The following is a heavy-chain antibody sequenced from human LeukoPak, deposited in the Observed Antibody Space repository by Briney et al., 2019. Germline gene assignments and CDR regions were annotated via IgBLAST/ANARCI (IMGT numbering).Heavy chain of an antibody. D-gene: IGHD3-22*01. CDR3: ARDAGRGYYDSSGYYYAFDY. CDR1: GGSVSSYY. Sequence: PSETLSLTCTVSGGSVSSYYWSWIRQAPGKGLEWVSSISSSSSYIYYADSVKGRFTISRDNAKNSLYLQMNSLRAEDTAVYYCARDAGRGYYDSSGYYYAFDYWGQGTLVTVSS. J-gene: IGHJ4*02. V-gene: IGHV3-21*01. CDR2: ISSSSSYI.